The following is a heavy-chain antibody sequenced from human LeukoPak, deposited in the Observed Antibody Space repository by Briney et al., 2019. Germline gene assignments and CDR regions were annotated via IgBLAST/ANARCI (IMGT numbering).Heavy chain of an antibody. CDR3: ARDFLLQSEGLFDY. D-gene: IGHD4-11*01. CDR2: IYDSGST. V-gene: IGHV4-59*01. Sequence: SETLSLTCTVSGGSINSYDWSWIRQPPGKGLEWIGYIYDSGSTNYNPSLKSRVTISVDTSKNQFSLKLTSVTAADTAVYYCARDFLLQSEGLFDYWGQGTLVTVSS. J-gene: IGHJ4*02. CDR1: GGSINSYD.